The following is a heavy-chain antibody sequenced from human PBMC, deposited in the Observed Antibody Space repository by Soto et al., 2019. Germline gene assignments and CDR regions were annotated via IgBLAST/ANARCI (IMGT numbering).Heavy chain of an antibody. CDR3: ARVGSSGWSPDY. J-gene: IGHJ4*02. D-gene: IGHD6-19*01. Sequence: SETLSLTCTVSCGSISGHYWIWIRQPPGEGMEWIGYIFYSGSTTYNNNPSLKSRVSISVDTSKNQFYLRLSSVTAADTAVYYCARVGSSGWSPDYWGQGTLVTVS. CDR2: IFYSGSTTY. CDR1: CGSISGHY. V-gene: IGHV4-59*11.